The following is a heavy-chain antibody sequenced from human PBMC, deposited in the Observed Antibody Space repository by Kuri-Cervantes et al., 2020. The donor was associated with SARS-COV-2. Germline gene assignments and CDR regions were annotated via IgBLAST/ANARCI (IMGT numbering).Heavy chain of an antibody. V-gene: IGHV3-23*01. CDR2: ISGSGGST. J-gene: IGHJ2*01. CDR3: ARVPFFSASRWYFGL. D-gene: IGHD2/OR15-2a*01. Sequence: GGSLRLSCAASGFTFSSYAMSWVRQAPGKGLEWVSAISGSGGSTYYADSVKGRFTISRDNSKNTLYLQMNSLRAEDTAVYYCARVPFFSASRWYFGLWGRGTLVTVSS. CDR1: GFTFSSYA.